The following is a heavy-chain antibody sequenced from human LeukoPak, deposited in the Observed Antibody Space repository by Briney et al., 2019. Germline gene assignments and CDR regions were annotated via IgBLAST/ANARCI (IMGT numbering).Heavy chain of an antibody. CDR3: ARAKTYDYDTMGYYPDAFDI. J-gene: IGHJ3*02. V-gene: IGHV3-21*01. CDR1: GFTLSNFW. D-gene: IGHD3-22*01. CDR2: ISGVTSYV. Sequence: PGGSLRLSCAASGFTLSNFWMNWVRQAPGQGLEWVSYISGVTSYVFYADSVKGRFTISRDNAKNSLYLQLNSLRAEDTAVYYCARAKTYDYDTMGYYPDAFDIWGQGTVVTVSS.